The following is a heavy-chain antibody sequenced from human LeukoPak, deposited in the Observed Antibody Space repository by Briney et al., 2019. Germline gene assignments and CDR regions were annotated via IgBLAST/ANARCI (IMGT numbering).Heavy chain of an antibody. D-gene: IGHD2-2*01. Sequence: GGPLRLSCAASGFTLSSYSMNWVRQAPGKGLEWVSSISSSSSYIYYADSVKGRFTISRDNAKNSLYLQMNSLRAEDTAVYYCARDQSRYCSSTSCPPFDAFDIWGQGTMVTVSS. CDR2: ISSSSSYI. CDR3: ARDQSRYCSSTSCPPFDAFDI. CDR1: GFTLSSYS. V-gene: IGHV3-21*01. J-gene: IGHJ3*02.